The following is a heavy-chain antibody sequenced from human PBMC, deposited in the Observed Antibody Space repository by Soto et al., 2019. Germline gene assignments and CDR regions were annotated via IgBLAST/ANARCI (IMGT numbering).Heavy chain of an antibody. CDR2: IKSKTDGGTT. CDR3: TTVEWELLFDAVEI. Sequence: PGGSLRLSCAASGFTFSNAWMSWVRQAPGKGLEWVGRIKSKTDGGTTDYAAPVKGRFTISRDDSKNTLYLQMNSLKTEDTAVYYCTTVEWELLFDAVEIWGQGTMVTVS. V-gene: IGHV3-15*01. J-gene: IGHJ3*02. CDR1: GFTFSNAW. D-gene: IGHD1-26*01.